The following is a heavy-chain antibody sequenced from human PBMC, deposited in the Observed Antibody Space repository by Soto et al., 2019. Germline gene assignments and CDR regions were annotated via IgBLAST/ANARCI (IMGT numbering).Heavy chain of an antibody. CDR2: INHSGST. Sequence: QVQLQQWGAGLLKPSETLSLTCAVYGGSFSGYYWSWIRQPPGKGLEWIGEINHSGSTNYNPSLKSRVTISVDTSKNQFSLKLSSVTAADTAVYYCARRRPTRRYCSSTSCYIAFDIWGQGTMVTVSS. CDR1: GGSFSGYY. D-gene: IGHD2-2*02. V-gene: IGHV4-34*01. CDR3: ARRRPTRRYCSSTSCYIAFDI. J-gene: IGHJ3*02.